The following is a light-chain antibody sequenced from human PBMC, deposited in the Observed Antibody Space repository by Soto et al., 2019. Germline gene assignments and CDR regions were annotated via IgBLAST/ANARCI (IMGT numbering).Light chain of an antibody. V-gene: IGKV1-6*01. J-gene: IGKJ2*01. Sequence: AIQMTQSPSSLSASVGDRVTITCRASQGIRNDLGWYQQKPGKAPKLLIYAASSLQSGVPSRFSGSGSGTDITLTICSLRPEDFATYYCLQDYNYPHTFGQGTKLEIK. CDR1: QGIRND. CDR2: AAS. CDR3: LQDYNYPHT.